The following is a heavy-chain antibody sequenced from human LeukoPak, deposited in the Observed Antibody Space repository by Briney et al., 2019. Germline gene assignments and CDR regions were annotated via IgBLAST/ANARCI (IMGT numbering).Heavy chain of an antibody. CDR3: ARDEMPTGTTSVGDY. CDR2: ISTDNGNT. D-gene: IGHD1-1*01. CDR1: GYTFINYG. J-gene: IGHJ4*02. Sequence: GASVKVSCKASGYTFINYGISWVRQAPGQGLEWMGWISTDNGNTNYAQKLQGRVTMTTDTSTSTAYMELRSLASDDTAVYYCARDEMPTGTTSVGDYWGQGTLVTVSS. V-gene: IGHV1-18*01.